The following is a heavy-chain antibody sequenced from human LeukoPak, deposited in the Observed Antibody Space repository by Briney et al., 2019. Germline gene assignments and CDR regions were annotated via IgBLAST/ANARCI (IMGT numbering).Heavy chain of an antibody. CDR1: GGTFSSYA. J-gene: IGHJ3*02. V-gene: IGHV1-69*04. CDR3: ARDRRDGDARAFDI. CDR2: IIPILGIA. Sequence: SVKVSCKASGGTFSSYAISWVRQAPGQGLGWMGRIIPILGIANYAQKFQGRVTITADKSTSTAYMELSSLRSEDTAVYYCARDRRDGDARAFDIWGQGTMVTVSS. D-gene: IGHD5-24*01.